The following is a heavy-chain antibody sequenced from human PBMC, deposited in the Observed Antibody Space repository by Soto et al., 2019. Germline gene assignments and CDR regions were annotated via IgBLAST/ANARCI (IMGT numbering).Heavy chain of an antibody. CDR3: VRGTRDCSTISCYTPQGTFYYGMDV. CDR1: GGSFSKYG. V-gene: IGHV1-69*01. CDR2: IIPMFGTP. J-gene: IGHJ6*02. D-gene: IGHD2-2*02. Sequence: QVQVVQSGAEVKKPGTSVQVSCKASGGSFSKYGISWVRQAPGQGLEWLGGIIPMFGTPNYAQKLRGRVTINADASPSTAYMVLSSLRSDATAISDCVRGTRDCSTISCYTPQGTFYYGMDVWGQGTTVTVSS.